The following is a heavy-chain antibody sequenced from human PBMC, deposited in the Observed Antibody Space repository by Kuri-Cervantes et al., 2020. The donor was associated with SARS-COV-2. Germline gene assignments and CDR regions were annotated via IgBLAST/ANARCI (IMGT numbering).Heavy chain of an antibody. J-gene: IGHJ6*03. D-gene: IGHD3-3*01. Sequence: ASVKVXXXASXXXXTSYGXSWVRQAPGQGLXWMGWISAYNGNTXXAQKLQGRVTMTTDTSTSTXYMEXXSLRSDXTAVXXCAXXXGDIXIFGXXLGYMDVWGKGTTVTVSS. V-gene: IGHV1-18*01. CDR3: AXXXGDIXIFGXXLGYMDV. CDR2: ISAYNGNT. CDR1: XXXXTSYG.